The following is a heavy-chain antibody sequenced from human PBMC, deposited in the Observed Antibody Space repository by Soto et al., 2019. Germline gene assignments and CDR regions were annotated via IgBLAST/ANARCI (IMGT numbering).Heavy chain of an antibody. D-gene: IGHD3-16*01. V-gene: IGHV4-59*01. J-gene: IGHJ5*02. CDR3: ARDTVLTGMFDL. CDR2: VYYTGTT. CDR1: GGSIGSYH. Sequence: SETLSLTCTVSGGSIGSYHWSWVRQPPGKGLEWIASVYYTGTTNYNPSLGSRVTISIDAPENQISLKLTSGTAADTAFYYCARDTVLTGMFDLWGQGTLVTVSS.